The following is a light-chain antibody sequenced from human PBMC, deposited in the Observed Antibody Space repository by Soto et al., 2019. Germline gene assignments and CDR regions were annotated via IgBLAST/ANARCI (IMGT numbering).Light chain of an antibody. V-gene: IGKV4-1*01. Sequence: DIVMTQSPDSLAVSLGERATINCKSSQSLLYSSNNKNFLAWYQQKPGQPPKLLFYWASTRHSGVPDRFSGSGSGTDFTLTISSVQAEDVAVYYCQKYYSNLASTVGQGTRLESK. CDR3: QKYYSNLAST. CDR1: QSLLYSSNNKNF. J-gene: IGKJ5*01. CDR2: WAS.